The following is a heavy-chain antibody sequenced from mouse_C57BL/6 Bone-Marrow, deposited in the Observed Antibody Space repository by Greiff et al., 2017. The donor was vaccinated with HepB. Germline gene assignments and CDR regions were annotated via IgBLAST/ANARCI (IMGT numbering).Heavy chain of an antibody. CDR3: ARLGDGYYSHWYFDV. V-gene: IGHV1-81*01. D-gene: IGHD2-3*01. J-gene: IGHJ1*03. Sequence: QLQQSGAELARPGASVKLSCKASGYTFTSYGISWVKQRTGQGLEWIGEIYPRSGNTYYNEKFKGKATLTADKSSSTAYMELRSLTSEDSAVYFCARLGDGYYSHWYFDVWGTGTTVTVSS. CDR2: IYPRSGNT. CDR1: GYTFTSYG.